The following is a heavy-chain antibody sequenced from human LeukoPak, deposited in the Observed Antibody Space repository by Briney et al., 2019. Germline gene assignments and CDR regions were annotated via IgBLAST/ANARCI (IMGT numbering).Heavy chain of an antibody. V-gene: IGHV4-39*01. Sequence: PSETLSLTCTVSGGSISSSSYYWGWIRQPPGKGLEWIGSIYYSGSTYYNPSLKSRVTISVDTSKNQFSLKLSSVTAADTAVYYCARASGWDFIFDYWGQGTLVTVSS. CDR1: GGSISSSSYY. CDR2: IYYSGST. CDR3: ARASGWDFIFDY. J-gene: IGHJ4*02. D-gene: IGHD6-19*01.